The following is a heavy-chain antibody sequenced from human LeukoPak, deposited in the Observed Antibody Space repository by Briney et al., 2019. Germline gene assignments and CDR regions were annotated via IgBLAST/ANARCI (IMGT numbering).Heavy chain of an antibody. CDR3: ARHPIAAAGNFLDY. CDR2: ITNDGSST. V-gene: IGHV3-74*01. D-gene: IGHD6-13*01. Sequence: GGSLRLSCAASGLTFSSHWMHWVRHAPGKGLVWVSRITNDGSSTTYADSVKGRFTISRDNAKNMLYLQVNSLRAEDTAVYYCARHPIAAAGNFLDYWGQGTLVTVSS. CDR1: GLTFSSHW. J-gene: IGHJ4*02.